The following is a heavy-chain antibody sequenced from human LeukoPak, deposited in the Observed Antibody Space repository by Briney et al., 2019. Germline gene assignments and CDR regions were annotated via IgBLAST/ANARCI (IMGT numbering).Heavy chain of an antibody. D-gene: IGHD2-15*01. V-gene: IGHV3-11*04. CDR1: GFTFSDYY. CDR3: ARRFTHDAFDI. J-gene: IGHJ3*02. Sequence: GGSLRLSCAASGFTFSDYYMSWIRQAPGKGLEWVSYISSSGSTIYYADSVKGRFTISRDNAKNSLYLQMNSLRAEDTAVCYCARRFTHDAFDIWGQGTMVTVSS. CDR2: ISSSGSTI.